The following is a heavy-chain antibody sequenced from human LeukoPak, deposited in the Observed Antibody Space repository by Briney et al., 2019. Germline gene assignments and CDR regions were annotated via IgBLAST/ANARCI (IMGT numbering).Heavy chain of an antibody. CDR1: GFTFSSYA. CDR3: AKDAKRNYDFWARFDY. CDR2: ISGSGGST. D-gene: IGHD3-3*01. V-gene: IGHV3-23*01. Sequence: GGSLRLPCTASGFTFSSYAMSWVRQARGKGLEWGSAISGSGGSTYYADSVKGRYTISRDNSKNTLYLQMNSLRAEDTALYYSAKDAKRNYDFWARFDYSGQGTLVTVSS. J-gene: IGHJ4*02.